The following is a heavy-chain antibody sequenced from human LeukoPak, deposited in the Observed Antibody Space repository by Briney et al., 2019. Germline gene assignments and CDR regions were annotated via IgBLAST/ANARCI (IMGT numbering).Heavy chain of an antibody. CDR3: AHRVRLEWIGADAFDF. V-gene: IGHV2-5*02. J-gene: IGHJ3*01. CDR1: GFSLTTGGVG. CDR2: IYWDDDV. Sequence: SGPTLVKPTQTLTLTCSCSGFSLTTGGVGVGWIRQPPGKALEWLTLIYWDDDVRSSPSLKNRLTITKDTSKNQVVLTMTNMDPGDTGTYYCAHRVRLEWIGADAFDFWGQGTMVTVSS. D-gene: IGHD3-3*01.